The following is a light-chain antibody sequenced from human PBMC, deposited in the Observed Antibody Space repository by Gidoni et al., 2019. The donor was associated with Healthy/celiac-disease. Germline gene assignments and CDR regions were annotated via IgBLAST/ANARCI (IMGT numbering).Light chain of an antibody. Sequence: DIQMTQSPSSLSASVGGRVTITCRASQSISSYLNWYQQKPGKAPKLLIYAASSLQSGVPSRFSGSGSGTDFTLTISSLQPEDFATYYCQQSYSTPRNTFGPGTKVDIK. V-gene: IGKV1-39*01. CDR3: QQSYSTPRNT. CDR2: AAS. CDR1: QSISSY. J-gene: IGKJ3*01.